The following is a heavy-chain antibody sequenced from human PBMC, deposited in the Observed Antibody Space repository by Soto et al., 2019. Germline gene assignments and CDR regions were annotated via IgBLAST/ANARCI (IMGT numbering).Heavy chain of an antibody. CDR1: GFSLSQNS. J-gene: IGHJ6*01. CDR2: INSRCAA. CDR3: PRQETAWPLDYGLDV. D-gene: IGHD2-21*02. Sequence: GRSRRFSCAVSGFSLSQNSMNWVGQAPGKGLEWLSPINSRCAAYSAYSKRGRFCISRDNAEISVTLHMNSLRAEETAAYYCPRQETAWPLDYGLDVWGQGPTVTLSS. V-gene: IGHV3-21*01.